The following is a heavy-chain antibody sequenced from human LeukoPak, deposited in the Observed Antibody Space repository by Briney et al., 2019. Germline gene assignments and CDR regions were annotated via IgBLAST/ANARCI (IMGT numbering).Heavy chain of an antibody. CDR1: GFTFSSYA. V-gene: IGHV3-20*01. CDR2: INWNGGST. CDR3: ARESSSSWYYWFDP. Sequence: PGGSLRLSCAASGFTFSSYAMSWVRQAPGKGLEWVSGINWNGGSTGYADSVKGRFTISRDNAKNSLYLQMNSLRAEDTALYHCARESSSSWYYWFDPWGQGTLVTVSS. D-gene: IGHD6-13*01. J-gene: IGHJ5*02.